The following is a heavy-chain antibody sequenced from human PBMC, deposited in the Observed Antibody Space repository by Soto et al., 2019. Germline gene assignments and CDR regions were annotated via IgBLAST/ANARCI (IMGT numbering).Heavy chain of an antibody. CDR1: GGSISSGDYY. J-gene: IGHJ6*02. CDR2: IYYSGST. V-gene: IGHV4-30-4*01. CDR3: ARDRAREESDYYYYRMDV. D-gene: IGHD1-26*01. Sequence: SETLSLTCSVSGGSISSGDYYWSWIRQPPGKGLEWIGYIYYSGSTYYNPSLKSRVTISVDTSKNQFSLKLSSVTAADTAVYYCARDRAREESDYYYYRMDVWVQGTTVTVSS.